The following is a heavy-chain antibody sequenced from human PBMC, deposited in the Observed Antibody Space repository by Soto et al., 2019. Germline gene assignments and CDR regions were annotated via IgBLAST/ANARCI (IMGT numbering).Heavy chain of an antibody. D-gene: IGHD6-13*01. V-gene: IGHV4-61*01. J-gene: IGHJ4*02. CDR1: GGSVSSGSYY. CDR3: ARVSRSWGLVHDFDY. CDR2: IYYSGST. Sequence: QVQLQESGPGLVKPSETLSLTCTVSGGSVSSGSYYWSWIRQPPGKGLECIGYIYYSGSTNYNPSLNGRVAIPADTSPNQLSLKLRSVTAADPAVYYRARVSRSWGLVHDFDYWGQGTLVTVSS.